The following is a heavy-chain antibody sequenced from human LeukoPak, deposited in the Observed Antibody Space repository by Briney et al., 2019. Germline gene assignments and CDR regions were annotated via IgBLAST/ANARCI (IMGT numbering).Heavy chain of an antibody. D-gene: IGHD5-18*01. Sequence: GASVKVSCKASGYTFTGYYMHWVRQAPGQGLEWMGWINPNSGGTNYAQKFQGWVTMTRDTSISTAYMELSRLRSDDTAVYYCARLSRGYSYGYSLDYWDQGTLVTVSS. CDR2: INPNSGGT. CDR3: ARLSRGYSYGYSLDY. V-gene: IGHV1-2*04. J-gene: IGHJ4*02. CDR1: GYTFTGYY.